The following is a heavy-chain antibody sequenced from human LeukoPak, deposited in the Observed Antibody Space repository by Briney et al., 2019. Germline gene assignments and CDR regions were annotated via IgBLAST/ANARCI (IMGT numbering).Heavy chain of an antibody. D-gene: IGHD2-2*03. V-gene: IGHV3-21*01. J-gene: IGHJ6*02. CDR1: GFTFSSYS. CDR3: ARLKCGYCSSTSCKGECYYGMDV. CDR2: ISSSSSYI. Sequence: GGSLRLSCAASGFTFSSYSMKWVRQALGKGLEWVSSISSSSSYIYYADSVKGRFTISRDNAKNSLYLQMNSLRAEDTAVYYCARLKCGYCSSTSCKGECYYGMDVWGQGTTVTVSS.